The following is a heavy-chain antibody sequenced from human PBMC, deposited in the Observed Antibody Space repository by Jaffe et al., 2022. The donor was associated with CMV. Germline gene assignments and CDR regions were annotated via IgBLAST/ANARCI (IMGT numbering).Heavy chain of an antibody. V-gene: IGHV3-7*03. CDR1: GFTFSSYW. Sequence: EVQLVESGGGLVQPGGSLRLSCAASGFTFSSYWMSWVRQAPGKGLEWVANIKQDGSEKYYVDSVKGRFTISRDNAKNSLYLQMNSLRAEDTAVYYCARDRKIEYYYDSSAFDPWGQGTLVTVSS. J-gene: IGHJ5*02. CDR3: ARDRKIEYYYDSSAFDP. D-gene: IGHD3-22*01. CDR2: IKQDGSEK.